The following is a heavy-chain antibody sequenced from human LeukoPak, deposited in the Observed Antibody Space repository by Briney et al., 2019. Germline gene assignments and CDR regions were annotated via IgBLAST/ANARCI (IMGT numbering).Heavy chain of an antibody. D-gene: IGHD1-26*01. Sequence: PSETLSLTCAVSGGSITSGDYSWSWIRQPPGQGLEWIGYIYHSGSTYYNPSLKSRVTISVVRSKNQFSLKLSSVTAADTAVYYCARVWSSFPYYFDYWGQGTLVTVSS. V-gene: IGHV4-30-2*01. CDR1: GGSITSGDYS. CDR2: IYHSGST. J-gene: IGHJ4*02. CDR3: ARVWSSFPYYFDY.